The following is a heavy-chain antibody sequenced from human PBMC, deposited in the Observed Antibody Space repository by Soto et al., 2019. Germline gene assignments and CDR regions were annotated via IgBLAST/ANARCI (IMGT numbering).Heavy chain of an antibody. V-gene: IGHV4-34*01. J-gene: IGHJ4*02. Sequence: DILSLTCAVDGRSLSGCCCRLMRQPPGKGLEWIGEINHSGSTNYNPSLKSRVTISVDTSKNQFSLKLSSVTAADTAVYYCAGEYCSSTSCYALGYWGQGTLVTVS. CDR1: GRSLSGCC. D-gene: IGHD2-2*01. CDR2: INHSGST. CDR3: AGEYCSSTSCYALGY.